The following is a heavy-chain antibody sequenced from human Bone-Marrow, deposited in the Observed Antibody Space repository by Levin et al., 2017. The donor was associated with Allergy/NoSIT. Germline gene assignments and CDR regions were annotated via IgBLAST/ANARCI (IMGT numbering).Heavy chain of an antibody. D-gene: IGHD3-22*01. Sequence: SCAASGFTFSNAWMSWVRQAPGKGLEWVGRIKSKTDGGTTDYAAPVKGRFTISRDDSKNTLYLQMNSLKTEDTAVYYCTTDYYDSSGYYYRDAFDIWGQGTMVTVSS. CDR2: IKSKTDGGTT. J-gene: IGHJ3*02. CDR1: GFTFSNAW. V-gene: IGHV3-15*01. CDR3: TTDYYDSSGYYYRDAFDI.